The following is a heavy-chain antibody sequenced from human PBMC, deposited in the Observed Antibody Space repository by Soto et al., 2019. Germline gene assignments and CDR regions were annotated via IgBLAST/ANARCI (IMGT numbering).Heavy chain of an antibody. CDR2: IYYTGNT. D-gene: IGHD3-10*01. CDR1: GGSINDYY. Sequence: SETLSLTCAVSGGSINDYYWSWIRQPPGKGLEWIGYIYYTGNTNYNPSLKSRVTISLGTSKNQFSLKLNSVTAADTAVYYCATGRYYYGSEYWGQGTLVTVSS. V-gene: IGHV4-59*01. J-gene: IGHJ4*02. CDR3: ATGRYYYGSEY.